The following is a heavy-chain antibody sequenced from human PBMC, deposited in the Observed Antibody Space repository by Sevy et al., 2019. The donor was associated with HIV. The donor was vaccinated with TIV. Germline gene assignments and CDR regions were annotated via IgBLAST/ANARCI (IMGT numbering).Heavy chain of an antibody. CDR1: GLSLTTTG. Sequence: GGSLRLTCAASGLSLTTTGLSWVRLAPGKGLEWVAGFTSDGATYDADSVRDRFTVSRDNSKNTLYLQLNSLRADDTAVFYCAGGDTTMITDLDYWGQGTLVTVSS. J-gene: IGHJ4*02. V-gene: IGHV3-23*01. D-gene: IGHD3-16*01. CDR3: AGGDTTMITDLDY. CDR2: FTSDGAT.